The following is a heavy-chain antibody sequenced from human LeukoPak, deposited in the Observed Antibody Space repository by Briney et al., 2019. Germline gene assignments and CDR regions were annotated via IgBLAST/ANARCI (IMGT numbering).Heavy chain of an antibody. D-gene: IGHD5-24*01. CDR3: ARERETYNDH. Sequence: GGSLRLSCAVSGFTFSTFWMTWVRQAPGKGLEWVSNIKRDGSETYYVASVRGRFTISRDNAKNSLYLQMNSLRAEDTAVYFCARERETYNDHWGQGTLVTVSS. CDR2: IKRDGSET. CDR1: GFTFSTFW. J-gene: IGHJ5*02. V-gene: IGHV3-7*01.